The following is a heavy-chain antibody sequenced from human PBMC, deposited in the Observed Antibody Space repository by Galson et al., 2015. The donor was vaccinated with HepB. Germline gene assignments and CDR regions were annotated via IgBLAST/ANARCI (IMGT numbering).Heavy chain of an antibody. Sequence: SLRLSCAASGFTFGDYAMSWFRQAPGKGLEWVGFIRSKAYGGTTEYAASVKGRFTISRDDSKSIAYLQMNSLKTEDTAVYYCTSNYGDLVYYYYGMDVWGQGTTVTVSS. CDR1: GFTFGDYA. D-gene: IGHD4-17*01. CDR3: TSNYGDLVYYYYGMDV. V-gene: IGHV3-49*03. J-gene: IGHJ6*02. CDR2: IRSKAYGGTT.